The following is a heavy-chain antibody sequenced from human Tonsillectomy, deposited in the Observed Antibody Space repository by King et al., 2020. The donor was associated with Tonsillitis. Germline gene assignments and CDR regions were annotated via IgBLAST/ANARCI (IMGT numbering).Heavy chain of an antibody. CDR1: GFSFTTYT. D-gene: IGHD4-11*01. Sequence: VQLVESGGGLVQPGGSLKLSCVASGFSFTTYTMSWVRQAPGKGLEWVSSISGSGVSIFFTDSVKGCFTISRDNSKNTVFLQMNSLSADDTALYYCAKDRAQMTTVNNLDSWGQGTLVTVSS. CDR3: AKDRAQMTTVNNLDS. J-gene: IGHJ4*02. V-gene: IGHV3-23*04. CDR2: ISGSGVSI.